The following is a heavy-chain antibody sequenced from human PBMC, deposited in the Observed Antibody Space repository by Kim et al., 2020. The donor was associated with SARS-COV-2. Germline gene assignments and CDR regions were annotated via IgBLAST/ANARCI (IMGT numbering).Heavy chain of an antibody. D-gene: IGHD3-3*01. V-gene: IGHV3-7*01. J-gene: IGHJ4*02. CDR2: SVN. CDR3: ATFWSGYFDY. Sequence: SVNIYGDSVKGQITISGDKAKMSVNLQMNGLRAEDTAVYYCATFWSGYFDYWGQGTVVTVSS.